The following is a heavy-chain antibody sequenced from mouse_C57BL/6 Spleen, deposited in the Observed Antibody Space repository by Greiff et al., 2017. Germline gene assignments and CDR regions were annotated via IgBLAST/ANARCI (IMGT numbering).Heavy chain of an antibody. J-gene: IGHJ3*01. CDR1: GYTFTSYW. CDR3: ARGGDGYYVSWFAY. V-gene: IGHV1-55*01. CDR2: IYPGSGST. D-gene: IGHD2-3*01. Sequence: QVQLQQPGAELVKPGASVKMSCKASGYTFTSYWITWVKQRPGQGLEWIGDIYPGSGSTNYNEKFKSKATLTVDTSSSTAYMQLSSLTSEDSAVYYCARGGDGYYVSWFAYWGQGTLVTVSA.